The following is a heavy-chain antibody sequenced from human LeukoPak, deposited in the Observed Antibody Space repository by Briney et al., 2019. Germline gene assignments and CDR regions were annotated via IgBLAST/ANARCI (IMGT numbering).Heavy chain of an antibody. CDR1: GFTFSSYA. D-gene: IGHD1-26*01. J-gene: IGHJ4*02. CDR2: IRYDGSNK. V-gene: IGHV3-30*02. Sequence: GGSLRLSCAASGFTFSSYAMHWVRQAPGKGLEWVAFIRYDGSNKYYADSVKGRLTISRDNSKNTLYLQMNSLRAEDTAVYYCAKSVGATKSTYYFDYWGQGTLVTVSS. CDR3: AKSVGATKSTYYFDY.